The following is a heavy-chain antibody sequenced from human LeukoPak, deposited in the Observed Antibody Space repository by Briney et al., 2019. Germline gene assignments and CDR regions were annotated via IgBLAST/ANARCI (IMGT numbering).Heavy chain of an antibody. J-gene: IGHJ3*02. CDR3: TTMSMIVVVIAEDAFDI. CDR2: IKSKTDGGTT. D-gene: IGHD3-22*01. Sequence: GGSLRLSCAASGFTFSSYAMSWVRQAPGKGLEWVGRIKSKTDGGTTDYAAPVKGRFTISRDDSKNTLYLQMNSLKTEDTAVYYCTTMSMIVVVIAEDAFDIWDQGTMVTVSS. CDR1: GFTFSSYA. V-gene: IGHV3-15*01.